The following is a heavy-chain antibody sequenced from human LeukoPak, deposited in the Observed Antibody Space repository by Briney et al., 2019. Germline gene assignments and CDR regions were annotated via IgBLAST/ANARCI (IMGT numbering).Heavy chain of an antibody. Sequence: SETLSLTCAVYGGSFSGYYWSWIRQPPGKGLEWIGEINHSGSTNYNPSLKSRVTISVDTSKNQFSLKLSSVTAADTAVYYCASLRGYSYGNYYYYMDVWGKGTTVTISS. J-gene: IGHJ6*03. CDR2: INHSGST. CDR3: ASLRGYSYGNYYYYMDV. V-gene: IGHV4-34*01. D-gene: IGHD5-18*01. CDR1: GGSFSGYY.